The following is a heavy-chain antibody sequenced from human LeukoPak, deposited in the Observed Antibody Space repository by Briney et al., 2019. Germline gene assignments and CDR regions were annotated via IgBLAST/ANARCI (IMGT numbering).Heavy chain of an antibody. J-gene: IGHJ4*02. D-gene: IGHD1-26*01. V-gene: IGHV3-23*01. Sequence: GGSLKLSCAASGFTFSSYAMSWVRQAPGKGLEWVSAISGSGGSTYYADSVKGRFTISRDNSKNTLYLQMNSLRAEDTAVYYCARGGWELPRTLDYWGQGTLVTVSS. CDR1: GFTFSSYA. CDR3: ARGGWELPRTLDY. CDR2: ISGSGGST.